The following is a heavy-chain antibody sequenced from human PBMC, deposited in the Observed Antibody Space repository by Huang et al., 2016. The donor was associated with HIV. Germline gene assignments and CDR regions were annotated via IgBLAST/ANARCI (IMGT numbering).Heavy chain of an antibody. CDR1: GFTFTNYA. CDR3: ARSAVPGDGDWFDP. D-gene: IGHD6-19*01. J-gene: IGHJ5*02. V-gene: IGHV3-30*04. CDR2: RSEDGRNK. Sequence: QVQLVESGGGLVQPGRSLRLSCAASGFTFTNYAIHWVRQAPGKGMEWVEFRSEDGRNKCDADSVKGRFTISRDNSKITLDLLMNSLRVDDTALYYCARSAVPGDGDWFDPWGQGTLVTVSS.